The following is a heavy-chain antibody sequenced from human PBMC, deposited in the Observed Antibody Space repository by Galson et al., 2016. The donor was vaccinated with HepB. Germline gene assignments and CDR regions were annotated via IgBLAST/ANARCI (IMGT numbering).Heavy chain of an antibody. Sequence: LRLSCAASGFAFGSHWMHWVRQVPGKGLVWVSRINSDGTISNYADSVKGRFTISRDNAKNTLYLQMKSLRVEDTAVYYCGRDHSVVLTTAYNWFDPWGQGTLVTVSS. CDR3: GRDHSVVLTTAYNWFDP. J-gene: IGHJ5*02. V-gene: IGHV3-74*01. D-gene: IGHD4-23*01. CDR1: GFAFGSHW. CDR2: INSDGTIS.